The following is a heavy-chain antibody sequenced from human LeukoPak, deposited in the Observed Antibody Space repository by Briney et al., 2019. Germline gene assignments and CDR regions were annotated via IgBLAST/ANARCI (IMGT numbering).Heavy chain of an antibody. CDR3: VRQNLLVATSNPTSDY. D-gene: IGHD5-12*01. CDR2: IYYSGTT. CDR1: GGSVSSGTYY. V-gene: IGHV4-39*01. J-gene: IGHJ4*02. Sequence: SETLSLTCTVSGGSVSSGTYYWGWIRQPPGKGLEWIGSIYYSGTTYYNPSLKSRVTISVDTSKNQFSLKVSSVTAADTAVYYCVRQNLLVATSNPTSDYWGQGTLVTVSS.